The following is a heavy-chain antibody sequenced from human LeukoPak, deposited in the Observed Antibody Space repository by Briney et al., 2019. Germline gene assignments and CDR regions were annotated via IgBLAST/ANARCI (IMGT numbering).Heavy chain of an antibody. CDR1: GYSFTSYW. J-gene: IGHJ4*02. V-gene: IGHV5-10-1*01. Sequence: GESLKISCKGSGYSFTSYWISWVRQMPGKGLEWMGRIDPSDSYTNYSSSFQGHVTISADKSISTAYLQWSSLKASDTAMYYCAGSPSGYSSSWYFYNWGQGTLVTVSS. CDR2: IDPSDSYT. D-gene: IGHD6-13*01. CDR3: AGSPSGYSSSWYFYN.